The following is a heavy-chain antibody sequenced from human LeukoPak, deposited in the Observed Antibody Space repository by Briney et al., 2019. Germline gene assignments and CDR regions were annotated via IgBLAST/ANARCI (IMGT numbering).Heavy chain of an antibody. Sequence: SETLSLTCTVSGGSISSYYWGWIRQPPGKGLEWIGSIYYSGSTYYNPSLKSRVTISVDTSKNQFSLKLSSVTAADTAVYYCARLMSSGWYNAFDIWGQGTMVTVSS. CDR3: ARLMSSGWYNAFDI. V-gene: IGHV4-39*01. CDR1: GGSISSYY. J-gene: IGHJ3*02. D-gene: IGHD6-19*01. CDR2: IYYSGST.